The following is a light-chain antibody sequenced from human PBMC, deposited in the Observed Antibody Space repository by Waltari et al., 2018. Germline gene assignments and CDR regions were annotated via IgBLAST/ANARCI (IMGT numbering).Light chain of an antibody. V-gene: IGKV3-15*01. Sequence: TVVTQPPATLSVSPGERASLSCRTSQTIGLSLAWYQQKPGQAPTLLSYQASTRATGIPARFGGSGSESEVTLTISSLQSEEVAVYYGQQYNKWPPGTFGQGTRVEI. CDR1: QTIGLS. CDR2: QAS. CDR3: QQYNKWPPGT. J-gene: IGKJ1*01.